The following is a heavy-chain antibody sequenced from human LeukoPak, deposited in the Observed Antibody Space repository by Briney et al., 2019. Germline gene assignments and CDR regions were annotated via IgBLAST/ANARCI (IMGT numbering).Heavy chain of an antibody. CDR1: GYTFTSYY. J-gene: IGHJ4*02. D-gene: IGHD4-11*01. V-gene: IGHV1-46*01. CDR3: ARPFGARPWTTAIDY. CDR2: INPSGGST. Sequence: GASVKVSCKASGYTFTSYYMHWVRQAPGQGLEWMGIINPSGGSTSYAQKFQGRVTMTRDTPTSTVYMELSSLRSEDTAVYYCARPFGARPWTTAIDYWGQGTLVTVSS.